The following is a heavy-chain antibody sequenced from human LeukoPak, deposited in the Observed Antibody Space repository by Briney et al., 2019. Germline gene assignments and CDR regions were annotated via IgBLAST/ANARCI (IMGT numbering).Heavy chain of an antibody. CDR1: GYTFTGYY. Sequence: ASVKVSCKASGYTFTGYYVHWVRQAPGQGLEWIGWINPNSGGTSYAQKFQGRVTMTRDTSISTAYMELSGLRSDDTAVYYCARVYSNYGYYYYYYMDVWGKGTTVTVSS. CDR2: INPNSGGT. J-gene: IGHJ6*03. D-gene: IGHD4-11*01. V-gene: IGHV1-2*02. CDR3: ARVYSNYGYYYYYYMDV.